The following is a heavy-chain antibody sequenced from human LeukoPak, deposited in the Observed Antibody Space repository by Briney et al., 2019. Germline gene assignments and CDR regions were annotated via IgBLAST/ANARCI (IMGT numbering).Heavy chain of an antibody. CDR2: ISGSGGST. CDR3: AKGLVGYCSGGSCYPLDY. Sequence: GSLRLSCAASGFTFSSYAMSWVRQASGKGLERVSAISGSGGSTYYADSVKGRFTISRDNSKNTLYLQMNSLRAEDTAVYYCAKGLVGYCSGGSCYPLDYWGQGTLVTVSS. CDR1: GFTFSSYA. V-gene: IGHV3-23*01. D-gene: IGHD2-15*01. J-gene: IGHJ4*02.